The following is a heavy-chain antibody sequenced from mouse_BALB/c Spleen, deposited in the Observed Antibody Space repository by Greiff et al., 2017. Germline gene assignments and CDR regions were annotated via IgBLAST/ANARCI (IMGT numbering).Heavy chain of an antibody. CDR3: ARPITTATAWFAY. CDR1: GFNIKDYY. V-gene: IGHV14-1*02. D-gene: IGHD1-2*01. J-gene: IGHJ3*01. CDR2: IDPENGNT. Sequence: EVQLQESGAELVRPGALVKLSCKASGFNIKDYYMHWVKQRPEQGLEWIGWIDPENGNTIYDPKFQGKASITADTSSNTAYLQLSSLTSEDTAVYYCARPITTATAWFAYWGQGTLVTVSA.